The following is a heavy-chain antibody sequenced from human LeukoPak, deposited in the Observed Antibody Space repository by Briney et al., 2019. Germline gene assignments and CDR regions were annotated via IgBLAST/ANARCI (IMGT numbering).Heavy chain of an antibody. CDR2: IIPIFGTA. CDR1: GGTFISYA. D-gene: IGHD1-20*01. J-gene: IGHJ6*02. CDR3: GEITASHYYYYYGMDV. V-gene: IGHV1-69*01. Sequence: SVKVSCKASGGTFISYAISWVRQAPGQGLEWMGGIIPIFGTANYAQKFQGRVTITADESTSTAYMELSSLRSEDTAVYYCGEITASHYYYYYGMDVWGQGTTVTVSS.